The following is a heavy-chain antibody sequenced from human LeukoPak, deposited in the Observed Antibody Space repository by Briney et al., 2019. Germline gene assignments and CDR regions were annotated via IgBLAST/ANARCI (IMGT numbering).Heavy chain of an antibody. D-gene: IGHD2-2*01. V-gene: IGHV3-21*03. J-gene: IGHJ4*02. CDR3: AVGKDSLGYCSSTSCSQAY. Sequence: GGSLRLSCAASGFTFSSYSMNWVRQAPGKGLEWVSSISSSSSYIYYADSVKGRFTISRDNDKNSLYLQMNSLRAEDTALYYCAVGKDSLGYCSSTSCSQAYWGQGTLVTVSS. CDR1: GFTFSSYS. CDR2: ISSSSSYI.